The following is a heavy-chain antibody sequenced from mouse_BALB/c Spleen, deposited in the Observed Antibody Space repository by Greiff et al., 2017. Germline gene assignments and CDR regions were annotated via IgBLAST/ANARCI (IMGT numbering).Heavy chain of an antibody. CDR1: GFTFSSFG. CDR2: ISSGSSTI. V-gene: IGHV5-17*02. J-gene: IGHJ2*01. D-gene: IGHD1-1*01. Sequence: EVKLMESGGGLVQPGGSRKLSCAASGFTFSSFGMHWVRQAPEKGLEWVAYISSGSSTIYYADTVKGRFTISRDNPKNTLFLQMTSLRSEDTAMYYCARLHYYGSTYFDYWGQGTTLTVSS. CDR3: ARLHYYGSTYFDY.